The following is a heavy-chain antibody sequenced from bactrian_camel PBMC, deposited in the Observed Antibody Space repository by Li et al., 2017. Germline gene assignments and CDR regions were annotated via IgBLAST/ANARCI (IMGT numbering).Heavy chain of an antibody. CDR3: AVGGACSGGYWPRVSS. J-gene: IGHJ6*01. Sequence: VQLVESGGGLVQPGGSLRLSCAASGFTFRTASITWVRQAPGKGLEWVSDIENYGPNTYNADSVKGRFTISRDNAKKTLYLQMSSLEPDDTAVYYCAVGGACSGGYWPRVSSWGQGTQVTVS. V-gene: IGHV3-2*01. CDR2: IENYGPNT. CDR1: GFTFRTAS. D-gene: IGHD1*01.